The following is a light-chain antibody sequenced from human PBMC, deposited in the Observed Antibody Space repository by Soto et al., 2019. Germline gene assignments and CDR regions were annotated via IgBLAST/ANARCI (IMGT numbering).Light chain of an antibody. J-gene: IGKJ2*01. CDR2: GSS. CDR3: HQYGSSPPYT. V-gene: IGKV3-20*01. CDR1: QSVSNNY. Sequence: EVVLTQSPGTLSLSPGESATLSCRASQSVSNNYFAWYQQKPGQAPRLLIFGSSDRATGIPDRFSGSGSGKDFTLTISRLELEDFGVYYCHQYGSSPPYTFGQGTKLEIK.